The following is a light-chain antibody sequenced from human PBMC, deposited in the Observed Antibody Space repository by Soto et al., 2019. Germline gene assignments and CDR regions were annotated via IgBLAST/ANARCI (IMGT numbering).Light chain of an antibody. V-gene: IGKV3-20*01. CDR1: QSVSSSY. J-gene: IGKJ1*01. CDR2: GAS. Sequence: EIVLTQSPATLSLSPGERATLSCRASQSVSSSYLAWYQQKPGQAPRLLIYGASSRATGIPDRFSGTGSGADFTLTISRLQSEDFAVYYCQQYSESPRTFGQGTKVDNK. CDR3: QQYSESPRT.